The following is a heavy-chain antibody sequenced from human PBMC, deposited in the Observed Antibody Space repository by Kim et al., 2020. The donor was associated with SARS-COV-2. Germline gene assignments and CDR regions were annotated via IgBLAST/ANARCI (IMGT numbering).Heavy chain of an antibody. D-gene: IGHD6-13*01. Sequence: GGSLRLSCAASGFIFGNYWMHWVRQAPGKGLVWLSRINNDGTLTTFADSVKGRFTVSRDNARNTLYLQMNNLRAEDTAVYYCAKNIASDGGDWGQGTLVTVSS. CDR3: AKNIASDGGD. J-gene: IGHJ4*02. CDR2: INNDGTLT. CDR1: GFIFGNYW. V-gene: IGHV3-74*03.